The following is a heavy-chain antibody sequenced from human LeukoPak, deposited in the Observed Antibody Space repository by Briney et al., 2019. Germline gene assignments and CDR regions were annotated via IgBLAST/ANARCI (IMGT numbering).Heavy chain of an antibody. CDR3: ARGAPSYYYDSRHLDY. J-gene: IGHJ4*02. Sequence: PSETLSLTCTVSGGSISSYYWSWIRQPPGKGLEWIGYIYYSGSTNYNPSLKSRVTISVDTSKNQFSLKLSSVTAADTAVYYCARGAPSYYYDSRHLDYWGQGTLVTVSS. V-gene: IGHV4-59*12. D-gene: IGHD3-22*01. CDR2: IYYSGST. CDR1: GGSISSYY.